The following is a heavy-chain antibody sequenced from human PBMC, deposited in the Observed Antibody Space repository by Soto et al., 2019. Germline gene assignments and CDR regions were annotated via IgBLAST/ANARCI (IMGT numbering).Heavy chain of an antibody. CDR1: GFTFSDHY. CDR2: TRNKANSYTT. V-gene: IGHV3-72*01. D-gene: IGHD1-26*01. Sequence: EVQLVESGGGLVQPGGSLRLSCAASGFTFSDHYMDWVRQAPGKGLEWVGRTRNKANSYTTEYAASVKGRFTISRDDSKNALYLQMNSLKTEDTAVYYCARCEWDGPYYFDYWGQGTLVTVSS. CDR3: ARCEWDGPYYFDY. J-gene: IGHJ4*02.